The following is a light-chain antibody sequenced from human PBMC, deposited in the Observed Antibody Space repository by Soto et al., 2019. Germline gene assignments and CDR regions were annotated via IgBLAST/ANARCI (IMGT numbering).Light chain of an antibody. CDR3: SSYTSTRTYV. J-gene: IGLJ1*01. Sequence: QSALTQPASVSGSAGQSITISCSGTMRDVGAYNLVSWYQQHPGTAPKLIIYEVRNRPSGISSRFSGSRSGNTASLTISGLQAEDEADHYCSSYTSTRTYVFGTGTKVTVL. CDR1: MRDVGAYNL. V-gene: IGLV2-14*01. CDR2: EVR.